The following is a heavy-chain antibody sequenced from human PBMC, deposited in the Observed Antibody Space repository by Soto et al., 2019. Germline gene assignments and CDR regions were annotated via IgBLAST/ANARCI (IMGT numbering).Heavy chain of an antibody. J-gene: IGHJ3*02. CDR2: IYYSGST. V-gene: IGHV4-59*01. D-gene: IGHD6-6*01. CDR3: ARAKRGQLVRNDAFDI. CDR1: GGSISSYY. Sequence: SETLSLTRTVSGGSISSYYWSWIRQPPGKGLEWIGYIYYSGSTNYNPSLKSRVTISVDTSKNQFSLKLSSVTAADTAVYYCARAKRGQLVRNDAFDIWGQGTMVTVSS.